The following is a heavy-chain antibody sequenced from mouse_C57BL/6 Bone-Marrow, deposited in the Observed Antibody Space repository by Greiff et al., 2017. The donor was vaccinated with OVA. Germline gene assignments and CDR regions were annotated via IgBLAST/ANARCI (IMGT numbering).Heavy chain of an antibody. J-gene: IGHJ3*01. CDR1: GFTFSSYA. D-gene: IGHD2-5*01. Sequence: DVKLQESGEGLVKPGGSLKLSCAASGFTFSSYAMSWVRQTPEKRLEWVAYISRGGDYIYYADTVKGRFTISRDNARNTLYLQMSSLKSEDTAMYYCTRDRGSYSKHWFAYWGQGTLVTVSA. V-gene: IGHV5-9-1*02. CDR2: ISRGGDYI. CDR3: TRDRGSYSKHWFAY.